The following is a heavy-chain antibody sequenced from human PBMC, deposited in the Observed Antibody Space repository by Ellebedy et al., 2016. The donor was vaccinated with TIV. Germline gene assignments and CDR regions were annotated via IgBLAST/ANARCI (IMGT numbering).Heavy chain of an antibody. J-gene: IGHJ6*02. D-gene: IGHD3-10*01. CDR2: IKQDGSGK. V-gene: IGHV3-7*01. CDR1: GFTFSSYW. Sequence: GGSLRLXXAASGFTFSSYWISWVRQAPGKGLEWVANIKQDGSGKYYVDSVKGRFTISRDNAKNSLYLQMNSLRAEDTAVYYCARERMVRGVTYSAYHGMDVWGQGTTVTVSS. CDR3: ARERMVRGVTYSAYHGMDV.